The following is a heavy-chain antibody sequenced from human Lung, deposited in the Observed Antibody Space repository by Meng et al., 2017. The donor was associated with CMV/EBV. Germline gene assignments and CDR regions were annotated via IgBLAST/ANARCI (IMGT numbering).Heavy chain of an antibody. D-gene: IGHD3-3*01. V-gene: IGHV3-21*01. CDR3: ARDSDDYDFWSAYYTDAFDF. CDR2: ITGDSTYK. J-gene: IGHJ3*01. CDR1: GFTFGSHS. Sequence: LTXXASGFTFGSHSMNWVRQAPGKGLEWVSSITGDSTYKHYADSLKGRFTISRDNAKNSLYLQMNSLRAEDTAVYYCARDSDDYDFWSAYYTDAFDFWGQGTMVTVSS.